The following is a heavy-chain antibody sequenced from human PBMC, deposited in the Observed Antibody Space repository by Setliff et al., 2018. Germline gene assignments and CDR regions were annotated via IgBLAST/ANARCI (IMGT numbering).Heavy chain of an antibody. CDR2: ISAYNGNI. Sequence: ASVKVSCKASGYTFTSYGVSWVRQAPGQGLEWMGWISAYNGNINYAQKFQGRVTMTTDTYTSTANKELRSLRSDDTAVYYCARAPPTVVIPPGRAFFDPWGQGTLVTV. J-gene: IGHJ5*02. CDR3: ARAPPTVVIPPGRAFFDP. D-gene: IGHD2-2*01. V-gene: IGHV1-18*01. CDR1: GYTFTSYG.